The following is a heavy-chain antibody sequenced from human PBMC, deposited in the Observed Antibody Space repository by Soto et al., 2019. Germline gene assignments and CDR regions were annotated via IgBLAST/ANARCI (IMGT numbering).Heavy chain of an antibody. CDR3: ARGVLATWFGELWADSLDC. D-gene: IGHD3-10*01. CDR1: GYTFTSYD. V-gene: IGHV1-8*01. CDR2: MNPNSGNT. Sequence: ASVKVSCKASGYTFTSYDINWVRQATGQGLEWMGWMNPNSGNTGYAQKFQGRVTMTRNTSISTAYMELSSLRSEDTAVYYCARGVLATWFGELWADSLDCWGKGTTVTVSS. J-gene: IGHJ6*04.